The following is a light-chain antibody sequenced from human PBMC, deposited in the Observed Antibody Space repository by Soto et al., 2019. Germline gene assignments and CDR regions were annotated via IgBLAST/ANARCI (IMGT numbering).Light chain of an antibody. CDR3: SSYAGSNNLV. CDR2: ELS. CDR1: SRDVGGYKY. Sequence: QSALTQPPSASGSPGQSVTISCTGTSRDVGGYKYVSWYQQHPGKAPKLMIYELSTRPSGVPDRFSCSKSSYTASLTVSVLQAEEEDDYYCSSYAGSNNLVFGGGTKLTVL. V-gene: IGLV2-8*01. J-gene: IGLJ2*01.